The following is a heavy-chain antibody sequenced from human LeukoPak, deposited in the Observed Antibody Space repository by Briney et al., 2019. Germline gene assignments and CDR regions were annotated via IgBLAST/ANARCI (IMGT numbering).Heavy chain of an antibody. J-gene: IGHJ3*02. V-gene: IGHV3-7*01. CDR2: IKQDGSEK. Sequence: PGGSLRLSCAASGFTFSSYWMSWVRQAPGKGLEWVANIKQDGSEKYYVDSVKGRFTISRDNAKNSLYLQMNSLRAEDTAVYYCATHSSGWIAAFDIWGQGTMVTVSS. CDR3: ATHSSGWIAAFDI. CDR1: GFTFSSYW. D-gene: IGHD6-19*01.